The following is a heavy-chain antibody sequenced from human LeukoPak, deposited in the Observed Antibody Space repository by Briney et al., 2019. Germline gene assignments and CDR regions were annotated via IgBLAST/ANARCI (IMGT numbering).Heavy chain of an antibody. Sequence: SETLPLTCSVSGGSISSRDYYWAWIRQPPGKGLEWIGTIYYSGSTFYNPSLKTRVTMSVDTAESQFSLRLTSVTAAGTAVYYCAGHPYDFWSGPFDNWGQGTLVTVSS. CDR3: AGHPYDFWSGPFDN. D-gene: IGHD3-3*01. CDR2: IYYSGST. CDR1: GGSISSRDYY. J-gene: IGHJ4*02. V-gene: IGHV4-39*01.